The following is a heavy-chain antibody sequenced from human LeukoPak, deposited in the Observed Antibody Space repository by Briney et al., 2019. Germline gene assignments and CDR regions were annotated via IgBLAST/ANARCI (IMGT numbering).Heavy chain of an antibody. D-gene: IGHD3-22*01. CDR3: ARPYDSSGYPDFGY. J-gene: IGHJ4*02. CDR2: IYSGGST. V-gene: IGHV3-53*01. CDR1: GFTVSSNY. Sequence: GGSLRLSCAASGFTVSSNYMSWVRQAPGKGLEWVSVIYSGGSTYYADSVKGRFTTSRDNSKNTLYLQMNSLRAEDTAVYYCARPYDSSGYPDFGYWGQGTLVTVSS.